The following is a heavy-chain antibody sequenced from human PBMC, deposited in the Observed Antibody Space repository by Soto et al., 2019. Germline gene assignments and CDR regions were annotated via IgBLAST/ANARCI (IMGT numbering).Heavy chain of an antibody. D-gene: IGHD1-7*01. V-gene: IGHV4-39*01. J-gene: IGHJ6*02. CDR2: IYYSGST. CDR1: GASISSSSYY. CDR3: ARLNAGTTYYYYGMDV. Sequence: SETLSLTCTVSGASISSSSYYCGWIRQPPGKGLEWIGSIYYSGSTYYNPSLKSRVTISVDTSRNQFSLKLSSVTAADTALYYCARLNAGTTYYYYGMDVWGQGTTVT.